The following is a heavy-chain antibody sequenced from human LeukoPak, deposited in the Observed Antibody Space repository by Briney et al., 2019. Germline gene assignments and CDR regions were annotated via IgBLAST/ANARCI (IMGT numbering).Heavy chain of an antibody. V-gene: IGHV3-48*02. D-gene: IGHD4-17*01. J-gene: IGHJ4*02. CDR3: ARDNTVANDY. CDR2: ISGSGNTI. Sequence: PGGSLRLSCTASGFTFSTYWINWVRQAPGKGLEWLSYISGSGNTIYYADSVRGRFTISRDNAKNSLYLQMNSLRDEDTAVYYCARDNTVANDYWGQGTLVTVSS. CDR1: GFTFSTYW.